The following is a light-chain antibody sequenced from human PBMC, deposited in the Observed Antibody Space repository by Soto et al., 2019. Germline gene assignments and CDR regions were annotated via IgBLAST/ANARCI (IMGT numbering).Light chain of an antibody. CDR2: AAS. J-gene: IGKJ4*01. V-gene: IGKV1-9*01. CDR3: QQLNSYPLT. Sequence: IQLTQSPSSLSASVGDRVTITCRASQGISSYLAWYQQKPGKALKLLIYAASTLQSGVPSRFSGSGTGTDFTLTISSLQPEDFATYYFQQLNSYPLTFGGGTKVEIK. CDR1: QGISSY.